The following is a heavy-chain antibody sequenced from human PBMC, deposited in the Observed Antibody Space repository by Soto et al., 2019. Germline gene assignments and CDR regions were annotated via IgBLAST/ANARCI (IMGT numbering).Heavy chain of an antibody. D-gene: IGHD3-10*01. Sequence: GGSLRLSCVASGFTFDDYAMHWVRQAPGKGLEWVSGISWSSGSIGYAGSVKGRFTISRDNAKNSLYLQMNSPRAEDTALYYCAKVGKGSNYYDLDYWGQGTLVTVSS. CDR1: GFTFDDYA. CDR3: AKVGKGSNYYDLDY. J-gene: IGHJ4*02. V-gene: IGHV3-9*01. CDR2: ISWSSGSI.